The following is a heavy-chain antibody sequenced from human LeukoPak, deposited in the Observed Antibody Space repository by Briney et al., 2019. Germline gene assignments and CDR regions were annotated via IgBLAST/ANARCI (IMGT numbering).Heavy chain of an antibody. V-gene: IGHV1-2*02. Sequence: ASVKVSRKASGYTFAGDYMHWVRETPGQGREWMGWINPNSGGTNNAQKFQGRVTMTRDTSISTAYMELSRLRSDDTAVYYCATATLAYCGGGSCGGDYWGQGTLVTVSS. J-gene: IGHJ4*02. D-gene: IGHD2-15*01. CDR2: INPNSGGT. CDR1: GYTFAGDY. CDR3: ATATLAYCGGGSCGGDY.